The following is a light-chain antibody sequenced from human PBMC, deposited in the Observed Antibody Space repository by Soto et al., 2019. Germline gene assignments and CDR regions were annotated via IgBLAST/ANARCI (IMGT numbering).Light chain of an antibody. J-gene: IGKJ2*01. V-gene: IGKV3-20*01. CDR3: QQYCSSPPYT. CDR1: QSVSSSY. Sequence: EIVLTQSPGTLSLSPGERATLSCRASQSVSSSYLAWYQQNPRQAPRLLIYGASSRATRIPDRFSGSGSGTDFTLTISRLEPEDCAGYYCQQYCSSPPYTFGQGTKLEIK. CDR2: GAS.